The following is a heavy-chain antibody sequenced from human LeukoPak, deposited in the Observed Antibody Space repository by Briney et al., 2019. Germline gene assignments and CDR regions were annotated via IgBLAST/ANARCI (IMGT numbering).Heavy chain of an antibody. V-gene: IGHV4-39*02. J-gene: IGHJ4*02. CDR1: GGSISSSSYY. D-gene: IGHD1-7*01. CDR3: ARESPNSYYFDY. CDR2: IYYSGST. Sequence: SETLSLTCTVSGGSISSSSYYWGWIRQPPGKGLEWIGSIYYSGSTYYNPSLKSRVTISVDTSKNQLSLKLSSVTAADTAVYYCARESPNSYYFDYWGQGTLVAVSS.